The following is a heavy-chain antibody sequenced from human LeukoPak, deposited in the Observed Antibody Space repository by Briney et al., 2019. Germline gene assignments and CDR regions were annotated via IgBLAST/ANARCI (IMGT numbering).Heavy chain of an antibody. CDR1: GYTFTSYD. D-gene: IGHD5-12*01. V-gene: IGHV1-8*01. CDR3: ARGKVVATSTAYYYYMDV. J-gene: IGHJ6*03. CDR2: MNPNSGNT. Sequence: GAPVKVSCKASGYTFTSYDINWVRQATGQGLGWMGWMNPNSGNTGYAQKFQGRVTMTRNTSISTAYMELSSLRSEDTAVYYCARGKVVATSTAYYYYMDVWGKGTTVTISS.